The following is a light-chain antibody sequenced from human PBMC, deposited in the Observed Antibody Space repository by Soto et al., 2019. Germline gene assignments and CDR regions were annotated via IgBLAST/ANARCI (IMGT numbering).Light chain of an antibody. Sequence: TQPGWECGSIGEAVTISYTGTSSDIGGYYYVSWYQHHPGKAPKLLIYQVTNRPSRVSNRFSGSKSGNTASLTISGLQADDEADYYCTSSSGSGIFSVFVTGT. V-gene: IGLV2-14*01. CDR3: TSSSGSGIFSV. CDR2: QVT. J-gene: IGLJ1*01. CDR1: SSDIGGYYY.